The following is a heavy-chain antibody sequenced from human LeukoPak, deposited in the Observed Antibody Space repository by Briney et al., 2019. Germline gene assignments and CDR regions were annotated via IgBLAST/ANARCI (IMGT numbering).Heavy chain of an antibody. Sequence: GGSLRLSCAASGFTFSSYWMAWVRQAPGKGLECVANMQQDGSEKYYVDSVKGRFTISRDNAKNSLYLQMNSLRAEDTAVYYCARDRIGRGDYWGQGTLVTVSS. V-gene: IGHV3-7*05. CDR3: ARDRIGRGDY. J-gene: IGHJ4*02. CDR1: GFTFSSYW. CDR2: MQQDGSEK. D-gene: IGHD3/OR15-3a*01.